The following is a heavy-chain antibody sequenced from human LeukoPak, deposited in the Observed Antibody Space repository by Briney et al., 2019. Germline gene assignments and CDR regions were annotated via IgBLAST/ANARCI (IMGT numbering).Heavy chain of an antibody. Sequence: TVSGGSISXXXXXXIXXXAGXXXXXIGRIHTTGSTNYNPSLKSRVSMSLDTSKNQFSLKLSSVTAADTAVYYCARADFWSGYRFDLWGQGTLVSVSS. J-gene: IGHJ4*02. CDR2: IHTTGST. CDR3: ARADFWSGYRFDL. CDR1: GGSISXXX. V-gene: IGHV4-4*07. D-gene: IGHD3-3*01.